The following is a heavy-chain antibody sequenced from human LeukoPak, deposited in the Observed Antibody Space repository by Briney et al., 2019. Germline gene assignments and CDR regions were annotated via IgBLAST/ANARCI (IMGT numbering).Heavy chain of an antibody. V-gene: IGHV1-2*02. D-gene: IGHD5-18*01. CDR1: GYTFTGYY. Sequence: ASVKVSCKASGYTFTGYYMHWVRQAPGQGLEWMGWINPNSGGTNYAQKFQGRVTMTRDTSISTAYMELSRLGSDDTAVYYCARALRLTSGYNYGLGYWGQGTLVTVSS. CDR2: INPNSGGT. CDR3: ARALRLTSGYNYGLGY. J-gene: IGHJ4*02.